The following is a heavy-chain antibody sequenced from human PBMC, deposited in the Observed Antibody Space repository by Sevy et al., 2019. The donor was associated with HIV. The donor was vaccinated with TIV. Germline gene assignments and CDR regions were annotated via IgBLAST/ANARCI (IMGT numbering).Heavy chain of an antibody. V-gene: IGHV3-30*02. Sequence: GGSLRRSCAASGFTFNFHGMHWVRQAPGKGLEWVAFIWHDGSNKYMADSVKGRLTISRDNSKNTLFLQMNSLTVEDTAVYYCARETDNSARWLDPWGQGTLVTVSS. J-gene: IGHJ5*02. CDR2: IWHDGSNK. CDR3: ARETDNSARWLDP. CDR1: GFTFNFHG. D-gene: IGHD4-4*01.